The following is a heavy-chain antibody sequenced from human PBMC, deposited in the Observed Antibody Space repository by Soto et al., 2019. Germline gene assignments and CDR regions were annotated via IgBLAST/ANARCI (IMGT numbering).Heavy chain of an antibody. V-gene: IGHV4-4*07. J-gene: IGHJ6*02. CDR3: ARVAYYDFWKHPPEDYYGMDV. CDR1: GGSISSYY. CDR2: IYTSGST. D-gene: IGHD3-3*01. Sequence: PXETLSLTCTVAGGSISSYYWSWIRQPAGKGLEWIGRIYTSGSTNYNPSLKSRVTMSVDTSKNQFSLKLSCVTAADTAVYYCARVAYYDFWKHPPEDYYGMDVWGQGTTVTVSS.